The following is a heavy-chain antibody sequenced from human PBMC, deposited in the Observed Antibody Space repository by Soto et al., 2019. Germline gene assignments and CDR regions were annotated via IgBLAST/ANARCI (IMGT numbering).Heavy chain of an antibody. Sequence: GGSLRLSCAASGFTFSSYSMNWVRQAPGKGLEWVSYISSSSSTIYYADSVKGRFTISRDNAKNSLYLQMNSLRAEDTAVYYCASGRDFWSGPINWFDPWGQGTLVTVSS. CDR3: ASGRDFWSGPINWFDP. CDR2: ISSSSSTI. CDR1: GFTFSSYS. J-gene: IGHJ5*02. V-gene: IGHV3-48*01. D-gene: IGHD3-3*01.